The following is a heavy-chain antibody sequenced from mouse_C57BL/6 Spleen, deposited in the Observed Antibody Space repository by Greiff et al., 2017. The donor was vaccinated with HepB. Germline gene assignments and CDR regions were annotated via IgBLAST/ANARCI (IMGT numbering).Heavy chain of an antibody. V-gene: IGHV1-50*01. CDR1: GYTFTSYW. CDR3: ATGSSYLAWFAY. Sequence: QVQLQQPGAELVKPGASVKLSCKASGYTFTSYWMQWVKQRPGQGLEWIGEIDPSDSYTNYNQKFKGKATLTVDTSSSTAYMQLSSLTSEDSAVYYCATGSSYLAWFAYWGQGTLVTVSA. J-gene: IGHJ3*01. D-gene: IGHD1-1*01. CDR2: IDPSDSYT.